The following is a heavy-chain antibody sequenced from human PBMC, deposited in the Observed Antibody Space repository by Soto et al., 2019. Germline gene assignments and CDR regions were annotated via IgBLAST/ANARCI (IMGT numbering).Heavy chain of an antibody. CDR1: GFTFSSYW. J-gene: IGHJ2*01. V-gene: IGHV3-74*01. D-gene: IGHD5-12*01. Sequence: EVQLVESGGGLVQPGGSLRLSCAASGFTFSSYWMHWVRQAPGKGLVWVSRINSDGSSTSYADSVRGRFTISRDNARNTLYPQMNSLRAEDTGVYYCASEGYDGDFDLWGRGTLVTVSS. CDR2: INSDGSST. CDR3: ASEGYDGDFDL.